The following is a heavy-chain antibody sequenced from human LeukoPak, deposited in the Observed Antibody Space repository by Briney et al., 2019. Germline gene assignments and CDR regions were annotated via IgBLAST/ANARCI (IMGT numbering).Heavy chain of an antibody. V-gene: IGHV1-2*02. D-gene: IGHD6-19*01. CDR2: INPNSGGT. Sequence: ASVKVSCKASGYAFTGYYMHWVRQAPGQGLEWMGWINPNSGGTNYAQKFQGRVTMTRDTSISTAYMELSRLRSDDTAVYYCARSSRIAVAGTGGRFDPWGQGTLVTVSS. J-gene: IGHJ5*02. CDR1: GYAFTGYY. CDR3: ARSSRIAVAGTGGRFDP.